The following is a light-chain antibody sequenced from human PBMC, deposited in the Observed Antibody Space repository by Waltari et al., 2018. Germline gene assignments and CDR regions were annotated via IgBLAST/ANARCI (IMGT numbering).Light chain of an antibody. Sequence: RWWQQRPGQAPVLVIYKDSGRPSGIPVRFACDSSGTTVTLTISGAHVEDDAHYYCYSEDDNNRVFGGGTKLTVL. V-gene: IGLV3-27*01. J-gene: IGLJ2*01. CDR2: KDS. CDR3: YSEDDNNRV.